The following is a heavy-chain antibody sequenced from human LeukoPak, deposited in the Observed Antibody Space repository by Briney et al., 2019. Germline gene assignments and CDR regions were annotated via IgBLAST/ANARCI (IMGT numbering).Heavy chain of an antibody. CDR2: ISYDGSNK. CDR1: GFTFSSYG. V-gene: IGHV3-30*03. D-gene: IGHD1-26*01. J-gene: IGHJ4*02. CDR3: ATRRVGATEEELDY. Sequence: GGSLRLSCAASGFTFSSYGMHWVRQAPGEGLEWVAVISYDGSNKYYADSVKGRFTISRDNSKNTLYLQMNSLRAEDTAVYYCATRRVGATEEELDYWGQGTLVTVSS.